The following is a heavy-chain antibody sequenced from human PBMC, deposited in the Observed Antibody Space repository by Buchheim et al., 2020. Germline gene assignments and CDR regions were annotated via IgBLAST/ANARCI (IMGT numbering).Heavy chain of an antibody. Sequence: VQLQESGPGLVKPSQTLSLTCTVSGGSIVSGGFYWCWIRQHPGKCLEWIGFIIYSWSTYYNPSLKNSLSISIDPPTTLFSRKLSSVTAADTAVYYCARDGTTGYDYWGQGIL. CDR3: ARDGTTGYDY. V-gene: IGHV4-31*01. J-gene: IGHJ4*02. D-gene: IGHD1-1*01. CDR1: GGSIVSGGFY. CDR2: IIYSWST.